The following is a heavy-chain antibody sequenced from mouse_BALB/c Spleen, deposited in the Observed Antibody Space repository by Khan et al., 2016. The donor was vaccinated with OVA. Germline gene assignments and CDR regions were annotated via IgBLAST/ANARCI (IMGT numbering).Heavy chain of an antibody. CDR3: AIYPGYFDV. CDR2: VNPNHGGT. V-gene: IGHV1-18*01. J-gene: IGHJ1*01. Sequence: EVQLQQSGPDLVKPGASVKISCKASGYSFTGYYIHWVKQSHGKSLEWIGRVNPNHGGTNSNQKFKGKAILTVDKSANTAYRELRSLTSEDSAVYSCAIYPGYFDVWGAGTTVTVSS. CDR1: GYSFTGYY.